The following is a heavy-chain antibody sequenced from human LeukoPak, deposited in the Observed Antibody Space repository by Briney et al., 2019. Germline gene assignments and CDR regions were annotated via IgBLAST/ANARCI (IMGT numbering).Heavy chain of an antibody. CDR3: ARESDVLRFLEWLQDYYYYGMDV. J-gene: IGHJ6*02. Sequence: GGSLRLSCAASGFTFSSYAMSWVRQAPGKGLEWVSYISSSSSTIYYADSVKGRFTISRDNAKNSLYLQMNSLRAEDTAVYYCARESDVLRFLEWLQDYYYYGMDVWGQGTTVTVSS. V-gene: IGHV3-48*01. CDR2: ISSSSSTI. CDR1: GFTFSSYA. D-gene: IGHD3-3*01.